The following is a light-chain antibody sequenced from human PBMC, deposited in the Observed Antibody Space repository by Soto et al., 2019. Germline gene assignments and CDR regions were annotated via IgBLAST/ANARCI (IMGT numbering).Light chain of an antibody. V-gene: IGKV1-39*01. CDR2: AAS. CDR3: EQSDSTPPYT. Sequence: DIQMTQSPSSLSASVGDRVTITCRASQSISSYLNWYQQKPGKAPKLLIYAASSLQSGVPSRFSGRESGADFTLTITSLQPEDFATYYCEQSDSTPPYTFGQGTKLEIK. J-gene: IGKJ2*01. CDR1: QSISSY.